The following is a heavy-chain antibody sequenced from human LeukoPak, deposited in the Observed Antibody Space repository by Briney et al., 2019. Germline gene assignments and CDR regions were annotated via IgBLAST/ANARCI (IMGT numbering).Heavy chain of an antibody. J-gene: IGHJ6*02. D-gene: IGHD6-13*01. CDR3: AREPLSSSWSYYYYYGMDV. CDR1: GYTFTSYA. V-gene: IGHV7-4-1*02. Sequence: VASVKVSCKASGYTFTSYAMNWVRQAPGQGLEWMGWINTNTGNPTYAQGFTGRFVFSLDTSVSTAYLQISRLKAEDTAVYYCAREPLSSSWSYYYYYGMDVWGQGTTVTVSS. CDR2: INTNTGNP.